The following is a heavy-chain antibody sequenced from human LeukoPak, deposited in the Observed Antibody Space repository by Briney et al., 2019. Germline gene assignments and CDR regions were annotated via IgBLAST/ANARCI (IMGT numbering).Heavy chain of an antibody. V-gene: IGHV3-23*01. CDR3: AKYPASGGYFDY. CDR2: ISGSGANT. Sequence: PGGSLRLSCAASGFTFSTYSMSWVRLAPGKGLEWVSGISGSGANTYYADSVKGRFTISRDNSKNTLYLQMNSLRAEDTAVFYCAKYPASGGYFDYWGQGTLVTVS. D-gene: IGHD6-13*01. J-gene: IGHJ4*02. CDR1: GFTFSTYS.